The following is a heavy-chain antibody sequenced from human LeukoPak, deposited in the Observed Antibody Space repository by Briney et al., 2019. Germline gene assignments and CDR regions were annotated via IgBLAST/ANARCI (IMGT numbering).Heavy chain of an antibody. CDR2: MNPNSGNT. V-gene: IGHV1-8*02. D-gene: IGHD2-15*01. CDR3: ARIRPDCSGGSCYENYFDY. Sequence: ASVKVSCKASGYTISDYFMHWVRQAPGQGLEWMGWMNPNSGNTGYAQKFQGRVTMTRNTSISTAYMELSSLRSEDTAVYYCARIRPDCSGGSCYENYFDYWGQGTLVTVSS. J-gene: IGHJ4*02. CDR1: GYTISDYF.